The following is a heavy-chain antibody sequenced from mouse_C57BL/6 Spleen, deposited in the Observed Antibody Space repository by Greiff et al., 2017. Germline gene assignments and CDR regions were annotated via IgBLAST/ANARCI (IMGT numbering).Heavy chain of an antibody. D-gene: IGHD2-4*01. CDR3: AIYDYDDWYFDV. CDR2: IHPNSGST. CDR1: GYTFTSYW. V-gene: IGHV1-64*01. Sequence: VQLQQSGAELVKPGASVKLSCKASGYTFTSYWMHWVKQRPVQGVEWIGMIHPNSGSTNYNEKFKSKGTLTVDTSSSTAYMQLSDLTSEDSAVYYCAIYDYDDWYFDVWGTGTSVTVSS. J-gene: IGHJ1*03.